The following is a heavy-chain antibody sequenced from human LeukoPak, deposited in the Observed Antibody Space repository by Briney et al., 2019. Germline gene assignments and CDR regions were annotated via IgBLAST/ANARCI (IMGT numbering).Heavy chain of an antibody. V-gene: IGHV3-23*01. J-gene: IGHJ4*02. CDR3: AKDPFKGYFDWLPPYFDY. Sequence: PGGSLRLSCSVAASGFSISHYAMNWVRQAPGKGLEWVSAISGSGGSTYYADSVEGRFTISRDNSKNTLYLQMNSLRAEDTAIYYCAKDPFKGYFDWLPPYFDYWGQGTLVTVSS. CDR1: GFSISHYA. D-gene: IGHD3-9*01. CDR2: ISGSGGST.